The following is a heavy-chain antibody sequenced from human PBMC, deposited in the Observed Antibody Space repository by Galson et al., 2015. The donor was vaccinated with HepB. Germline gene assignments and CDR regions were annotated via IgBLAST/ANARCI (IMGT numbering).Heavy chain of an antibody. CDR3: AESYRRANYYYYYYMDI. Sequence: SVKVSCKASGGTFSSYAISWVRQAPGQGLEWMGGIIPIFGTANYAQKFQGRVTITADESTSTAYMELSSLRSEDTAVYYCAESYRRANYYYYYYMDIWGKGTTVTVSS. CDR2: IIPIFGTA. D-gene: IGHD3-16*02. J-gene: IGHJ6*03. CDR1: GGTFSSYA. V-gene: IGHV1-69*13.